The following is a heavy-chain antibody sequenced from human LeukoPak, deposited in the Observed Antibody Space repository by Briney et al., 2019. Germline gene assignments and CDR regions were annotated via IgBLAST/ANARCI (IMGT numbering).Heavy chain of an antibody. V-gene: IGHV4-31*03. CDR3: ARESYYDRCGID. D-gene: IGHD3-22*01. Sequence: SDTLSLTCTVSGGSINSDVYYWSWIRQHAGKGLEWIGFSDYRGGTYYNPSLKSRVTISVDTSNNQFSLKLSSVTAADTAVYYCARESYYDRCGIDWGQGTLVTVSS. CDR1: GGSINSDVYY. CDR2: SDYRGGT. J-gene: IGHJ4*02.